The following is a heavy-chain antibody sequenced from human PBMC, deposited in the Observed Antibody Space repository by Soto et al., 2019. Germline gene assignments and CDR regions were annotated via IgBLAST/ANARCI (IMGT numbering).Heavy chain of an antibody. Sequence: QVQLVQSGAELKKPGASVKVSCKASGYTFTSYAMHWVRQAPGQRLEWMGRINAGNGNTKYSQKFQGRVTITRDTSASTAYMELSSLRSEDTAVYYCARGLGLYYFDYWGQGTLVTVSS. J-gene: IGHJ4*02. D-gene: IGHD1-26*01. CDR3: ARGLGLYYFDY. CDR2: INAGNGNT. V-gene: IGHV1-3*01. CDR1: GYTFTSYA.